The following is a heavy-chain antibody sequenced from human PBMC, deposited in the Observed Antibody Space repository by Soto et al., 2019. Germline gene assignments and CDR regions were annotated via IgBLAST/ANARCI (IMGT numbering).Heavy chain of an antibody. CDR1: GYTFTSYG. D-gene: IGHD6-19*01. V-gene: IGHV1-18*01. Sequence: ASVKVSCKASGYTFTSYGTSWVRQAPGQGLEWMGWISAYNGNTNYAQKLQGRVTMTTDTSTSTAYMELRSLRSDDTAVYYCARDTRGIAVAGTFWFDPWGQGTLVTVSS. J-gene: IGHJ5*02. CDR3: ARDTRGIAVAGTFWFDP. CDR2: ISAYNGNT.